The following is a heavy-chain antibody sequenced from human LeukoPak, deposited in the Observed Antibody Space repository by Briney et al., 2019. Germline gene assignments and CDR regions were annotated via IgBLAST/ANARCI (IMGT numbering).Heavy chain of an antibody. CDR2: ISAYNGYT. D-gene: IGHD6-19*01. CDR1: GYTYTDYG. Sequence: EASVKVSCKASGYTYTDYGISWVRQAPGQGLEWMGWISAYNGYTNYAQKLQGRVTMTTDTSTSTAYMELRSLRSDDTAVYYCARGSWLVRGDSFDYWGQGTLVTVSS. CDR3: ARGSWLVRGDSFDY. J-gene: IGHJ4*02. V-gene: IGHV1-18*01.